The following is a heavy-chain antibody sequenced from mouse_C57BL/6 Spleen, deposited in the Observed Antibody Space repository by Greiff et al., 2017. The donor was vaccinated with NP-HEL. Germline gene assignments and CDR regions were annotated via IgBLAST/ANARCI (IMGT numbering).Heavy chain of an antibody. Sequence: QVQLKQPGAELVKPGASVKLSCKASGYTFTSYWMHWVKQRPGQGLEWIGMIHPNSGSTNYNEKFKSKATLTVDKSSSTAYMQLSSLTSEDSAVYYCASPAVVAYYAMDYWGQGTSVTVSS. V-gene: IGHV1-64*01. CDR1: GYTFTSYW. J-gene: IGHJ4*01. D-gene: IGHD1-1*01. CDR3: ASPAVVAYYAMDY. CDR2: IHPNSGST.